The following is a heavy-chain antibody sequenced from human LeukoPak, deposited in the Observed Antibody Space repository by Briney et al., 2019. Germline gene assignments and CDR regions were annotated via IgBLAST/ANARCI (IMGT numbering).Heavy chain of an antibody. CDR3: ARYDYYGSGSPDY. D-gene: IGHD3-10*01. J-gene: IGHJ4*01. V-gene: IGHV4-34*01. CDR1: GGSFSGYY. CDR2: INHSGST. Sequence: PSETLSLTCAVYGGSFSGYYWSWIRQPPGKGLEWIGEINHSGSTNYNPSLKSRVTISVDTSKNQFSLKLSSVTAADTAVYYCARYDYYGSGSPDYWGQGTLVTVSS.